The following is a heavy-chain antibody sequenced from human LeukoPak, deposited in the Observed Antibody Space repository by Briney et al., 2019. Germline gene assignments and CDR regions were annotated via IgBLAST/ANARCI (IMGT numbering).Heavy chain of an antibody. CDR2: IYHSGST. J-gene: IGHJ4*02. CDR3: ARVYYGSGSTIDY. CDR1: GGSISSGGYY. D-gene: IGHD3-10*01. V-gene: IGHV4-30-2*01. Sequence: SETLSLTCTVSGGSISSGGYYWSWIRQPPGKGLKWIGYIYHSGSTYYNPSLKSRVTISVDRSKNQFSLKLSSVTAADTAVYYCARVYYGSGSTIDYWGQGTLVTVSS.